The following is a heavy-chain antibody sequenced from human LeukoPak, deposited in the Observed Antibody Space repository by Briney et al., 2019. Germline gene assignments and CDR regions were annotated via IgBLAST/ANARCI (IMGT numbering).Heavy chain of an antibody. J-gene: IGHJ4*02. CDR1: GESFSGYY. CDR2: IYYSGST. CDR3: ARAAAGTIDY. V-gene: IGHV4-59*01. D-gene: IGHD6-13*01. Sequence: SETLSLTCAVYGESFSGYYWSWIRQPPGKGLEWIGYIYYSGSTNYNPSLKSRVTISVDTSKNQFSLKLSSVTAADTAVYYCARAAAGTIDYWGQGTLVTVSS.